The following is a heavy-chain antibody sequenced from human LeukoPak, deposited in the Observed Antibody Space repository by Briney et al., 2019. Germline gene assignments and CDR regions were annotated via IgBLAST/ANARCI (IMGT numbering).Heavy chain of an antibody. CDR3: ARETTVTLGYFDL. V-gene: IGHV4-30-4*08. J-gene: IGHJ2*01. Sequence: PSETLSLTCTVSGGSISSYYWSWIRQPPGKGLEWIGYIYYSGSTYYNPSLKSRVTISVDTSKNQFSLKLSSVTAADTAVYYCARETTVTLGYFDLWGRGTLVTVSS. D-gene: IGHD4-17*01. CDR1: GGSISSYY. CDR2: IYYSGST.